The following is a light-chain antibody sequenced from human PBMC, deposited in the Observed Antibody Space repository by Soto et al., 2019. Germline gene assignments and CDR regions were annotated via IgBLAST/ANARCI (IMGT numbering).Light chain of an antibody. CDR1: QSVDSTF. V-gene: IGKV3-20*01. Sequence: EIVLTQSPGSLSLSPGQRATLSCRASQSVDSTFFASYQKKPGQAPRLLIYGASKRDTGVPDRFSGSGSGTDFTLTISRLDPEDLAVYYCQQYMSSVTFGQGTKVEI. CDR2: GAS. J-gene: IGKJ1*01. CDR3: QQYMSSVT.